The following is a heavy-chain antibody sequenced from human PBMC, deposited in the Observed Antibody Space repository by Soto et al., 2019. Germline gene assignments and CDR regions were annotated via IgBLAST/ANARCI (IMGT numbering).Heavy chain of an antibody. V-gene: IGHV3-11*01. CDR3: ARDLRAVGMASRFDP. D-gene: IGHD6-13*01. CDR2: IGNRGTGI. J-gene: IGHJ5*02. CDR1: GFTFGDYY. Sequence: PGGSLRLSCAASGFTFGDYYMTWIRQAPGKGLEWVSFIGNRGTGIYYADSVKGRFTIFRDNAKNSLYLQMNSLRVEDTAMYYYARDLRAVGMASRFDPWGQGTLVTVSS.